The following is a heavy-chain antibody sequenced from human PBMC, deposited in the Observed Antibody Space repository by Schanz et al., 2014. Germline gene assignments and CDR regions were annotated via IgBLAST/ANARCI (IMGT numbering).Heavy chain of an antibody. CDR1: GFTFSEVY. D-gene: IGHD6-25*01. CDR2: IENNANGATT. J-gene: IGHJ3*01. V-gene: IGHV3-15*04. Sequence: EARLVESGGGLVEPGGSLRLSCSGSGFTFSEVYMSWVRQAPGKGLEWVGRIENNANGATTDYAAPVKGRFTVSRDDSRNTLYLQMNPLRTDDTALYFCAAFKKRDAFNVWGQGTLVSVSS. CDR3: AAFKKRDAFNV.